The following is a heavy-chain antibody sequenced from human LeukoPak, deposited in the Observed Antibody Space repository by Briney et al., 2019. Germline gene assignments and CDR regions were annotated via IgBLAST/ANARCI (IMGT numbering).Heavy chain of an antibody. CDR1: ACSFSSNA. D-gene: IGHD3-9*01. Sequence: GGSLRLSCAASACSFSSNAMSWVRQAPGKGLEWVSAISGTGSSTYYAASLKGRFTISRDNSKNTLYLQMNSQRADDTAVYYCAKDPSRKLRNFGWSFYYFDYWGQGTLVTVSS. V-gene: IGHV3-23*01. J-gene: IGHJ4*02. CDR2: ISGTGSST. CDR3: AKDPSRKLRNFGWSFYYFDY.